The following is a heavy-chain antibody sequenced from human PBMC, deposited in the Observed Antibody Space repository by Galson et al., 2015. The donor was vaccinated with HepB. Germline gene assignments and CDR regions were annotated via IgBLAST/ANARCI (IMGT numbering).Heavy chain of an antibody. V-gene: IGHV3-30-3*01. D-gene: IGHD6-19*01. CDR3: ARDSGRYSSGWPGGWFFDL. CDR2: VSYYETNK. J-gene: IGHJ2*01. Sequence: SLRLSCAASGFTFSAYAVHWVRQAPDKGLEWVTIVSYYETNKYYADSVKGRFTISRDNSRNTLFLQMNSLIPEDTAIYYCARDSGRYSSGWPGGWFFDLWGRGTLVTVSS. CDR1: GFTFSAYA.